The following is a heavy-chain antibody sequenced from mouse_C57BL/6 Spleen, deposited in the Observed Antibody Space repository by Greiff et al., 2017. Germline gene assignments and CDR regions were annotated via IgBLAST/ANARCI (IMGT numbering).Heavy chain of an antibody. CDR1: GFSLSTFGMG. CDR3: ARMIRDPITTGGEHFDV. CDR2: IWWDDDK. J-gene: IGHJ1*03. V-gene: IGHV8-8*01. D-gene: IGHD1-1*01. Sequence: QVTLKVCGPGILQPSQTLSLTCSFSGFSLSTFGMGVGWLRQPSGKGLEWLAHIWWDDDKYYNPALRSLLTISKDTSKNQVFLKIANVDTADTATYDCARMIRDPITTGGEHFDVWGTGTTVTVSS.